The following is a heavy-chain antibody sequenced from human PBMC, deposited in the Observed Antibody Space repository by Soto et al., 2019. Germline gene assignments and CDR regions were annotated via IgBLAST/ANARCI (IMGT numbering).Heavy chain of an antibody. CDR2: IYYSGRT. J-gene: IGHJ6*02. D-gene: IGHD2-15*01. CDR1: GGSISSYY. CDR3: ARCDTAMVYPNCSGGSCLYYYYGMDV. Sequence: AETLSLTCTVSGGSISSYYWSWIRQPPGRGREGRGYIYYSGRTNYIHSLKSRVTISVDTYKHHFSLKLSSVTAANPAVYYCARCDTAMVYPNCSGGSCLYYYYGMDVWGQGTTVTVSS. V-gene: IGHV4-59*12.